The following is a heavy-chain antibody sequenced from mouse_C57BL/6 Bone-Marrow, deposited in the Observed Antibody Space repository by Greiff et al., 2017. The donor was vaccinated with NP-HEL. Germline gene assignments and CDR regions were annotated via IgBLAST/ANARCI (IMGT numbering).Heavy chain of an antibody. CDR1: GYTFTSYW. CDR2: IDPSDSYT. V-gene: IGHV1-50*01. Sequence: VQLQQPGAELVKPGASVKLSCKASGYTFTSYWMQWVKQRPGQGLEWIGEIDPSDSYTNYNQKFKGKATLTVDTSSSTAYMQLISLTSEDSAVYYCASSDDGYDGYAMDYWGQGTSVTVSS. J-gene: IGHJ4*01. CDR3: ASSDDGYDGYAMDY. D-gene: IGHD2-2*01.